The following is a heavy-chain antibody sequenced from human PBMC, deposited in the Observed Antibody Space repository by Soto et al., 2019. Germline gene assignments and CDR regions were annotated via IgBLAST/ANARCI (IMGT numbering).Heavy chain of an antibody. CDR3: ARELRYGDSFDY. Sequence: SVKVSCKASGGTFSSYAISWVRQAPGQGLEWMGGIIPIFGTANYAQKFQGRVTITADESTSTAYMELSSLRSEDTAVYYCARELRYGDSFDYWGQGTLVTVSS. D-gene: IGHD3-16*01. V-gene: IGHV1-69*13. CDR2: IIPIFGTA. CDR1: GGTFSSYA. J-gene: IGHJ4*02.